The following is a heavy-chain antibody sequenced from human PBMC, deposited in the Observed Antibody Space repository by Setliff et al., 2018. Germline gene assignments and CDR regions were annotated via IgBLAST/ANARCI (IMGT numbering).Heavy chain of an antibody. D-gene: IGHD3-10*01. J-gene: IGHJ5*02. CDR1: GFNFSRYA. Sequence: GGSLRLSCAAYGFNFSRYAMSWVRQAPGKVLGWVSSIPGEGFDTYYADPVKGRFTIARDNSKNTLYLQMNSLRAEDTVVYYCAKNGFGVVALGVNNWFDPWGQGTLVTVSS. CDR2: IPGEGFDT. V-gene: IGHV3-23*01. CDR3: AKNGFGVVALGVNNWFDP.